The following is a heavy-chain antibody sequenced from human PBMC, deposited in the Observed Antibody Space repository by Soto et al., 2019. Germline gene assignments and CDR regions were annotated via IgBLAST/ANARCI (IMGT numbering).Heavy chain of an antibody. CDR2: IYWDDDK. CDR3: ARTSSGYADFDY. Sequence: QITLKESGPTLVKPTQTLTLTCTFAGFSLNTSAEGVAWIRQPPGKALEWLALIYWDDDKHYSPSLKNRLTITKDNSINQVVLTMTTMDPVDTATYFCARTSSGYADFDYWGQGTLVTVSS. J-gene: IGHJ4*02. V-gene: IGHV2-5*02. CDR1: GFSLNTSAEG. D-gene: IGHD3-22*01.